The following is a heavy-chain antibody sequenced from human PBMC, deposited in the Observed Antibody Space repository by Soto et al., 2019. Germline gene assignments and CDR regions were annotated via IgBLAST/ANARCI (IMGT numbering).Heavy chain of an antibody. J-gene: IGHJ6*03. CDR3: ARDMSNVGYYYYYMDV. CDR2: ISSNGGST. Sequence: GGSLRLSCAASGFTFSSFAMHWVRQAPGKGLEYVSAISSNGGSTYYANSVKGRFTISRDNSKNTLYLQMGSLRAEDMAVYYCARDMSNVGYYYYYMDVWGKGTTVTVSS. D-gene: IGHD4-4*01. V-gene: IGHV3-64*01. CDR1: GFTFSSFA.